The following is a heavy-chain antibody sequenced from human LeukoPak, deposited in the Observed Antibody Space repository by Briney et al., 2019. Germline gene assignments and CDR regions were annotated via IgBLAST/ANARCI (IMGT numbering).Heavy chain of an antibody. CDR1: GYSFTDYW. J-gene: IGHJ4*02. D-gene: IGHD5-18*01. V-gene: IGHV5-51*01. Sequence: KTGESPKISCKGSGYSFTDYWIAWVRQMPGKGLEGMGIIYPGDSHTTYSPSFQGRVTISADKSISTAYLQWSSLKDSDTAMYYCARRLGRGYSYGYGFYSDNWGQGNLVTVSS. CDR3: ARRLGRGYSYGYGFYSDN. CDR2: IYPGDSHT.